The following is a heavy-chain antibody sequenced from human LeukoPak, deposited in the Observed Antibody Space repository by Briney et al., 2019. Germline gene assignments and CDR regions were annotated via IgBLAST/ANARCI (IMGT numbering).Heavy chain of an antibody. D-gene: IGHD6-13*01. CDR1: GFTFSNYA. CDR2: ISSNGGST. J-gene: IGHJ6*02. Sequence: GGSLRLSCAASGFTFSNYAMHWVRQAPGEGLEYVSAISSNGGSTYYADSVKGRFTISRDNSKNTLFLQMNSLRAEDTAVYYCARPDSSSWYGDYYYGMDVWGQGTTVTVSS. V-gene: IGHV3-64*02. CDR3: ARPDSSSWYGDYYYGMDV.